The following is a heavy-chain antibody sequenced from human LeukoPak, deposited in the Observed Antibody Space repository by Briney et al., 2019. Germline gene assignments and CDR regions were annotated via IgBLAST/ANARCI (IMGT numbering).Heavy chain of an antibody. Sequence: PGGSLRLSCAASGFTFSNYWMHWVRQAPGKGLVWVSRINSDGINTSYADSVQGRFTISRDDAKNTLYLQMNSLRAEDTAVYYCARNNWGIDYWGQGTLVTVSS. CDR2: INSDGINT. CDR3: ARNNWGIDY. J-gene: IGHJ4*02. D-gene: IGHD7-27*01. CDR1: GFTFSNYW. V-gene: IGHV3-74*01.